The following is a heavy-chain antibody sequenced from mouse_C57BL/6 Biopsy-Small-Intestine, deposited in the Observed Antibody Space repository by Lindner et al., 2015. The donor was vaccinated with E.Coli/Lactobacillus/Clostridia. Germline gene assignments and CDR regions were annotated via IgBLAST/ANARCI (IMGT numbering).Heavy chain of an antibody. Sequence: VQLQESGAELVRPGSSVKMSCKTSGYTFTSYGISWVKQRPGQGLEWIGYIYIGNGHSEVNEKFKGKATLTSDTSSSTAYIQLSSLTSEDSAIYFCARSTSVVASDFWGQGTTLTVSS. CDR1: GYTFTSYG. CDR2: IYIGNGHS. V-gene: IGHV1-58*01. D-gene: IGHD1-1*01. J-gene: IGHJ2*01. CDR3: ARSTSVVASDF.